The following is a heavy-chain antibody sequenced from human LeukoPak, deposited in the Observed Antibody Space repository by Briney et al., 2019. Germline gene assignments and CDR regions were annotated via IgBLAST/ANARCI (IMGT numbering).Heavy chain of an antibody. Sequence: GRSLRLSCAASGFTFSSYGMHWGRQAPGKGLEWVAVIWYDGNNKYYADSVKGRFTISRDNSKNTLYLQMNSRRAEETSVYYCSKSVSAHSTYFSYTYVSGKGTPRSASP. V-gene: IGHV3-33*06. D-gene: IGHD2-8*01. CDR1: GFTFSSYG. CDR2: IWYDGNNK. J-gene: IGHJ6*03. CDR3: SKSVSAHSTYFSYTYV.